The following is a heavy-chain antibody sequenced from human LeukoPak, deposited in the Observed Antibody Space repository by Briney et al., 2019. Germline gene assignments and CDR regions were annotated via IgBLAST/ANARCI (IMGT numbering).Heavy chain of an antibody. CDR2: IYYSGST. Sequence: PSQTLSLTCTVSGGSISRGSYYWSWIRQPPGKGLEWIGHIYYSGSTNYNPSLKSRVTISVDTSKNQFSLKLSSVTAADTAVYYCARGAGSFADWGQGTLVTVSS. CDR1: GGSISRGSYY. CDR3: ARGAGSFAD. D-gene: IGHD1-14*01. J-gene: IGHJ4*02. V-gene: IGHV4-61*01.